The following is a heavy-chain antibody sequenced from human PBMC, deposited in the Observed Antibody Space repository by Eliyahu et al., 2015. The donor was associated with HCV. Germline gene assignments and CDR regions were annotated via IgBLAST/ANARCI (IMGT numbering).Heavy chain of an antibody. CDR2: IYYSGST. Sequence: QLQLQESGPGLVKPSETLSLTCTVSGGSISSSSYYWGWIRQPPGKGLEWIGSIYYSGSTYYNPSLKSRVTISVDTSKNQFSLKLSSVTAADTAVYYCARHIRGDYDILTGYYFVSYLFDYWGQGTLVTVSS. J-gene: IGHJ4*02. D-gene: IGHD3-9*01. V-gene: IGHV4-39*01. CDR1: GGSISSSSYY. CDR3: ARHIRGDYDILTGYYFVSYLFDY.